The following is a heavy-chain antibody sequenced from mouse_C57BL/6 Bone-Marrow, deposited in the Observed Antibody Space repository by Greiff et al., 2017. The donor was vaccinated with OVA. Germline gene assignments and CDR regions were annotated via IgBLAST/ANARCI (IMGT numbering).Heavy chain of an antibody. CDR2: INYDGSST. CDR3: ARESDYYGLYYFDY. V-gene: IGHV5-16*01. J-gene: IGHJ2*01. CDR1: GFTFSDYY. Sequence: DVQLVESEGGLVQPGSSMKLSCTASGFTFSDYYMAWVRQVPEKGLEWVANINYDGSSTYYLDSLKSRFIISRDNAKNILYLQMSSLKSEDTATYYCARESDYYGLYYFDYWGQGTTLTVSS. D-gene: IGHD1-1*01.